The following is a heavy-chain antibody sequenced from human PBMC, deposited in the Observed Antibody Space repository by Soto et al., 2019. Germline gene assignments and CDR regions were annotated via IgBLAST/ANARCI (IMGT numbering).Heavy chain of an antibody. V-gene: IGHV3-33*01. CDR2: IWYDGSNK. Sequence: GGSLRLSCAASGFTFSSYGMHWVRQAPGKGLEWVAVIWYDGSNKYYADSVKGRFTISRDNSKNTLYLQMNSLRAEDTAVYYCARDYYDFWSAASPSWFDPWGQGTLVTVSS. J-gene: IGHJ5*02. CDR1: GFTFSSYG. D-gene: IGHD3-3*01. CDR3: ARDYYDFWSAASPSWFDP.